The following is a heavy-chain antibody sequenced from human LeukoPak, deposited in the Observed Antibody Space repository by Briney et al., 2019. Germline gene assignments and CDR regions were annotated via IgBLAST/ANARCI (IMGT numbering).Heavy chain of an antibody. CDR2: IYYSGST. CDR3: AGDYYYYGMDV. V-gene: IGHV4-39*07. CDR1: GGSISSSSYY. J-gene: IGHJ6*02. Sequence: SETLSLTCTVSGGSISSSSYYWGWIRQPPGKGLEWIGSIYYSGSTNYNPSLKSRVTISVDTSKNQFSLKLSSVTAADTAVYWAAGDYYYYGMDVWGQGTTVTASS. D-gene: IGHD6-13*01.